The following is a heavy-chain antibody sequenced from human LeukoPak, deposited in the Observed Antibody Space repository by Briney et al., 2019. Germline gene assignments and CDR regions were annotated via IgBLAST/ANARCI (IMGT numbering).Heavy chain of an antibody. Sequence: ASVKLSCKASGYTCTSYGISWVRRAPGQGLEWMGWMSAYNGNTNYAQTLQGRVTMTTDTSTSTAYMELRSLRSDDTAVYYCARDSLEFYSSGKKYNWFDPWGQGTLVTVSS. CDR1: GYTCTSYG. D-gene: IGHD6-19*01. J-gene: IGHJ5*02. V-gene: IGHV1-18*01. CDR3: ARDSLEFYSSGKKYNWFDP. CDR2: MSAYNGNT.